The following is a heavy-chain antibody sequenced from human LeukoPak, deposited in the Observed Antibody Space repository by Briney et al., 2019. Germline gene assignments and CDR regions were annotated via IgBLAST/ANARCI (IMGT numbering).Heavy chain of an antibody. CDR2: IQIDGRNQ. CDR1: GFTFTNFG. Sequence: GGSLRLSCVTSGFTFTNFGMHWVRQAPGKGLEWVAFIQIDGRNQYYADSVKGRFTISRDNSNNTLSLQMNSLRAEDTAVYYCAKDINFHCRGDCSDLWGQGTLVTVSS. J-gene: IGHJ5*02. V-gene: IGHV3-30*02. D-gene: IGHD2-21*02. CDR3: AKDINFHCRGDCSDL.